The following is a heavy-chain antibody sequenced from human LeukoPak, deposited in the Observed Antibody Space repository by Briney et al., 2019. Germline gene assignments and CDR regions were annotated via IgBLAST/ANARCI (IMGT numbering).Heavy chain of an antibody. Sequence: ASVKVSCKASGYTFTGYYMHWVRLAPGQGLEWMGWINPNSGGTNSAQKFQGRVTMTRDTSISTAYMELSRLRSDDTAVYYCARARVRAARPEDYWGQGTLVTVSS. J-gene: IGHJ4*02. D-gene: IGHD6-6*01. CDR3: ARARVRAARPEDY. CDR1: GYTFTGYY. V-gene: IGHV1-2*02. CDR2: INPNSGGT.